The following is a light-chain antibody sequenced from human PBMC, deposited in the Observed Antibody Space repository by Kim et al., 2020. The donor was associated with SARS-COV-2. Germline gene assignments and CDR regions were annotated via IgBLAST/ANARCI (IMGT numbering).Light chain of an antibody. CDR1: SGYSNYK. J-gene: IGLJ1*01. CDR2: VGTGGIVG. CDR3: GADHGSGSNFVYV. V-gene: IGLV9-49*01. Sequence: ELTQPPSASASLGASVTLTCTLSSGYSNYKVDWYQQRPGKGPRFVMRVGTGGIVGSKGDGIPDRFSVLGSGLNRYLTIKNIQEEDESDYHCGADHGSGSNFVYVLGTGTKGTVL.